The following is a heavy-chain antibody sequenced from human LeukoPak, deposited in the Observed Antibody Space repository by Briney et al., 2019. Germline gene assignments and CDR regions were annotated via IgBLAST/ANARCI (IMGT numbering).Heavy chain of an antibody. D-gene: IGHD3-22*01. CDR1: GGSISSYY. CDR3: ARAEYYYDSSGYYLYYFDY. J-gene: IGHJ4*02. V-gene: IGHV4-59*01. Sequence: PSETLSLTSTVSGGSISSYYWSWIRQPPGKGLEWIGYIYYSGSTNYNPSLKSRVTISVDTSKNQFSLKLSSVTAADTAVYYCARAEYYYDSSGYYLYYFDYWGQGTLVTVSS. CDR2: IYYSGST.